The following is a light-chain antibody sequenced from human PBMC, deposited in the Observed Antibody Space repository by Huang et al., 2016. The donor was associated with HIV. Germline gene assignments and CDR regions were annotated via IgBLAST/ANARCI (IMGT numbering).Light chain of an antibody. CDR3: QQYDNLHLS. Sequence: DIQTTQSPSSLSASVGDRVTITCQASQDIANHLNWYQQKPGKAPKLLIYESSTLETGVPSRFSGSGSGTDFTFTIASLQPEDVATYYCQQYDNLHLSFGGGTKVEIK. CDR2: ESS. V-gene: IGKV1-33*01. J-gene: IGKJ4*01. CDR1: QDIANH.